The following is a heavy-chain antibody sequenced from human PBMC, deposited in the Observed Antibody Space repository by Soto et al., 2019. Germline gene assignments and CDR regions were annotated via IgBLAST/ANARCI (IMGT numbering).Heavy chain of an antibody. CDR3: ARGLTSVSNPYHFDY. Sequence: GESLKISCKASGYSFTNFWIGRVRQMPGKGLEWMGIMYPGDSDTRYSPSFQGQVTISVDWSITTAYLQWSSLQASDTAVYYCARGLTSVSNPYHFDYWGQGTLVTVSS. CDR2: MYPGDSDT. D-gene: IGHD3-3*02. CDR1: GYSFTNFW. J-gene: IGHJ4*02. V-gene: IGHV5-51*01.